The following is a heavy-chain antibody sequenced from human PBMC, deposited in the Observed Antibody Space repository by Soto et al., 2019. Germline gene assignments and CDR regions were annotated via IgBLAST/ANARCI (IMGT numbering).Heavy chain of an antibody. D-gene: IGHD3-10*01. V-gene: IGHV3-20*04. CDR3: ARDRGAENFYGMDV. Sequence: GGSLRLSCAASGFTFDDYAMSWGRQAPGKGLEWVSCINWNGGRTGYADSVKGRFTNSRDNAKNSLYLQMNSLRAEDTALYYCARDRGAENFYGMDVWGQGTTVTVS. CDR2: INWNGGRT. J-gene: IGHJ6*02. CDR1: GFTFDDYA.